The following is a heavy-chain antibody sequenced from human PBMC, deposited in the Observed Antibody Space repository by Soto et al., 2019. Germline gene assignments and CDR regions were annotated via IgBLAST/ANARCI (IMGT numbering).Heavy chain of an antibody. CDR2: ISAYNGKT. J-gene: IGHJ6*02. CDR3: ARGGAVNYYHGMDV. Sequence: QVQLVQSGGEVKKPGASVKLSCTASGYTFTSYGISWVRQAPGQGLEWMGWISAYNGKTNYAQNVQGRVTMTTDTSTRPAYMDRRGLRSDGTAVYYCARGGAVNYYHGMDVCGPGNTVTVSS. V-gene: IGHV1-18*01. D-gene: IGHD3-16*02. CDR1: GYTFTSYG.